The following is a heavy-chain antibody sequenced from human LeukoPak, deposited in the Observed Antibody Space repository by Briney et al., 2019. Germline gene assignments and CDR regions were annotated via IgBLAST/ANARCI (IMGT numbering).Heavy chain of an antibody. Sequence: SETLSLTCTVSGGSISSYYWSWIRQPPGKGLEWIGYIYYSGSTNYNPSLKSRVTISVDTSKNQFSLKLSSVTAADTAVYYCARLVAAAGVLGVWSRDYFDYWAREPWSPSPQ. D-gene: IGHD6-13*01. CDR2: IYYSGST. V-gene: IGHV4-59*01. CDR3: ARLVAAAGVLGVWSRDYFDY. J-gene: IGHJ4*02. CDR1: GGSISSYY.